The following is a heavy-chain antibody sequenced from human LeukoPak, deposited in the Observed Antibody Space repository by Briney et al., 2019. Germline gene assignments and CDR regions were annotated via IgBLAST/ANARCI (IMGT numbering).Heavy chain of an antibody. V-gene: IGHV5-51*01. CDR3: AKFRWPNEEHSSFDF. Sequence: PGESLKISCKASGYIFANYRIGWVRQLPGKGLEWMGIVYPSDSDTTYSPSFQGQVTISADRSISTAYLQWTSLKASDTATYFCAKFRWPNEEHSSFDFWGQGTLITVSS. J-gene: IGHJ4*02. CDR2: VYPSDSDT. CDR1: GYIFANYR. D-gene: IGHD4-23*01.